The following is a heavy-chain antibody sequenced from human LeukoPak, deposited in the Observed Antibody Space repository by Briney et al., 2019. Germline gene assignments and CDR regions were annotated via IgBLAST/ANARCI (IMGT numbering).Heavy chain of an antibody. CDR3: APDIGDFGYYDSSGYLIDY. V-gene: IGHV3-23*01. J-gene: IGHJ4*02. CDR1: GFTFSSYA. Sequence: GGSLRLSRAASGFTFSSYAMSWVRQAPGKGLEWVSAISGSGGSTYYADSVKGRFTISRDNSKNTLYLQMNSLRAEDTAVYYCAPDIGDFGYYDSSGYLIDYWGQGTLVTVSS. CDR2: ISGSGGST. D-gene: IGHD3-22*01.